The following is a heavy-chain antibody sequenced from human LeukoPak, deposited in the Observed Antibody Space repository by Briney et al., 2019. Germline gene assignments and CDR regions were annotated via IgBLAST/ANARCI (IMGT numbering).Heavy chain of an antibody. J-gene: IGHJ4*02. D-gene: IGHD3-10*01. CDR2: IKSDGSST. CDR3: ATNYYGSGPDH. V-gene: IGHV3-74*01. Sequence: GGSLRLSCAASGFTFSSYWMHWVRQAPGKGLVWVSRIKSDGSSTTYADSVKGRFTVSRDNAKNTLYLQMNSLRAEDTAVYYCATNYYGSGPDHWGQGTLVTVSS. CDR1: GFTFSSYW.